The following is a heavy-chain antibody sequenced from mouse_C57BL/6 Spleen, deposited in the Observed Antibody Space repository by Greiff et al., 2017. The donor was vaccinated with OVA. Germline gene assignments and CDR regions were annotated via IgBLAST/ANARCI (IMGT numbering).Heavy chain of an antibody. CDR2: IWRGGST. V-gene: IGHV2-2*01. Sequence: QVQLKESGPGLVQPSQSLSITCTVSGFSLTSYGVHWVRQSPGTGLEWLGVIWRGGSTDYNAAFISRLSISTDNSKSQVFFKMNSLQADDTAVYYCARSRGVLGTFDCWGQGTTLTVSS. CDR3: ARSRGVLGTFDC. D-gene: IGHD3-3*01. CDR1: GFSLTSYG. J-gene: IGHJ2*01.